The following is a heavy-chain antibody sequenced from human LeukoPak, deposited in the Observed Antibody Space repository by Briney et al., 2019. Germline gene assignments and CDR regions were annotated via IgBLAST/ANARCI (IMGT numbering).Heavy chain of an antibody. CDR2: ISGSGSGGST. Sequence: GGSLRLSCAASGFTFSSYSMNRVRQAPGKGLEWVSNISGSGSGGSTYYADSVKGRFTISRDNSKNTLYLQMNSLRAGDTAVYYCAKSGYNRFDYWGQGTLVTVSS. V-gene: IGHV3-23*01. CDR1: GFTFSSYS. D-gene: IGHD5-24*01. CDR3: AKSGYNRFDY. J-gene: IGHJ4*02.